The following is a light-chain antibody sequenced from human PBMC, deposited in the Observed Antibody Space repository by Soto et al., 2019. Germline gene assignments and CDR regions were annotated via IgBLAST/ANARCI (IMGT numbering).Light chain of an antibody. CDR2: DAS. V-gene: IGKV3-11*01. CDR1: DTINIY. CDR3: QQRYNWPPLT. J-gene: IGKJ5*01. Sequence: VVLTQSQATLSLSPGERATLSCRASDTINIYLAWYQQKPGQAPRLLIYDASNRATGIPARFSGSGSGTDFTLTISSLEPEDFAIYYCQQRYNWPPLTFGQGTRLEMK.